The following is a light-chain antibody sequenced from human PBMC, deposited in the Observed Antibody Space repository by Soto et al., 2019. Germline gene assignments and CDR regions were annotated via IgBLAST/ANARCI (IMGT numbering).Light chain of an antibody. Sequence: QSVLTQPASVSGSPGQSITISCTGNNNEVGSYNLVSWYQQHPGKAPKLMIYEVSKRPSGVSNRFSGSKSGNTASLTISGLQAEDEADYYCCSYAGSSTDVVFGGGTKVTVL. V-gene: IGLV2-23*02. CDR2: EVS. CDR3: CSYAGSSTDVV. CDR1: NNEVGSYNL. J-gene: IGLJ2*01.